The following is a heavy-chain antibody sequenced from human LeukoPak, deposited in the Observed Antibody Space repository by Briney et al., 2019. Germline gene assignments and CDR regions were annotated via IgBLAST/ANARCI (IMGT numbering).Heavy chain of an antibody. CDR3: TPYGDYRY. J-gene: IGHJ4*02. V-gene: IGHV3-49*03. D-gene: IGHD4-17*01. Sequence: GGSLRLSCAVSGFTFGDYAMSWFRQAPGKGLEWVGFIRTKAYGGTAEYAASVKDRFTISRDDSKSIAYLQMNSLKTEDTAVYYCTPYGDYRYWGQGILVTVSS. CDR1: GFTFGDYA. CDR2: IRTKAYGGTA.